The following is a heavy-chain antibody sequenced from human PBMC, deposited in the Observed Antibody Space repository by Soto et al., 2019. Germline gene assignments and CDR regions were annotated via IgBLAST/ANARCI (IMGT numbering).Heavy chain of an antibody. CDR3: ASAHLKYCSSTSCQNHFGY. CDR2: IIPILGIA. CDR1: GGTFSSYT. D-gene: IGHD2-2*01. Sequence: SVKVSCKASGGTFSSYTISWVRQAPGQGLEWMGRIIPILGIANYAQKFQGRVTITADKSTSTAYMELSSLRSEDTAVYYCASAHLKYCSSTSCQNHFGYWGQGTLVTVSS. V-gene: IGHV1-69*02. J-gene: IGHJ4*02.